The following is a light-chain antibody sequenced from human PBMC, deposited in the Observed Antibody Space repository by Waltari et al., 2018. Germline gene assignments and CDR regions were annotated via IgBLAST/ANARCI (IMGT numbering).Light chain of an antibody. V-gene: IGLV2-14*01. Sequence: QSALTQPASVSGSPGQSITISCTGTSSDVGNYNYFSLYQQRPGKAPQLIIYDVSNRPSGVSSRFSGSKSGNTASLTISGLQAEDEADYYCSSYTSTNTLVIFGGGTKLTVL. CDR1: SSDVGNYNY. CDR3: SSYTSTNTLVI. J-gene: IGLJ2*01. CDR2: DVS.